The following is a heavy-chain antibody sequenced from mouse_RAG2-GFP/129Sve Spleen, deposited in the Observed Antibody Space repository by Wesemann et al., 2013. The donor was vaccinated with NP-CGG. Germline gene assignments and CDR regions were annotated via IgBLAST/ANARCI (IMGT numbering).Heavy chain of an antibody. V-gene: IGHV14-3*02. Sequence: EVQLQQSGAELVKPGASVKLSCTASGFNIKDTYMHWVKQRPEQGLEWIGRIDPANGNTKYDPKFQGKATITADTSSNTAYLQLSSLTSEDTAVYYCARSPYDGDWYFDVWGAGTTVTVSS. J-gene: IGHJ1*01. CDR2: IDPANGNT. CDR3: ARSPYDGDWYFDV. CDR1: GFNIKDTY. D-gene: IGHD2-12*01.